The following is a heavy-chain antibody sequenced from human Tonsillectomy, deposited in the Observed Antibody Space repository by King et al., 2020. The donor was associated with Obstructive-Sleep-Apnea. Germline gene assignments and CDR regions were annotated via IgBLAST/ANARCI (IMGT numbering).Heavy chain of an antibody. CDR1: GYSISSGFY. V-gene: IGHV4-38-2*02. CDR2: IHHIGST. D-gene: IGHD2-15*01. Sequence: LQLQESGPGLVKPSETLSLTCAVSGYSISSGFYWGWIRQPPGKGLEWIGSIHHIGSTYYNPSLRSRVTISVDTSKNQFSLKLRSVTATDTAVYHCARDPNSGGGSCYFDYWGQGTLVAVSS. J-gene: IGHJ4*02. CDR3: ARDPNSGGGSCYFDY.